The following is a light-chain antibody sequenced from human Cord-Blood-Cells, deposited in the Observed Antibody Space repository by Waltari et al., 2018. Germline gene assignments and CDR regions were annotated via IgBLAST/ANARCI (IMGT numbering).Light chain of an antibody. V-gene: IGLV2-23*03. Sequence: QSALTQPASVSGSPGQSINISCTGTSSDVGSYNLVSWYQQHPGKAPKLMIYEGNKRPSVVSNRFSGSKSGNTASLTISGLQAEDEADYYCCSYAGSSTFYVFGTGTKVTVL. J-gene: IGLJ1*01. CDR2: EGN. CDR1: SSDVGSYNL. CDR3: CSYAGSSTFYV.